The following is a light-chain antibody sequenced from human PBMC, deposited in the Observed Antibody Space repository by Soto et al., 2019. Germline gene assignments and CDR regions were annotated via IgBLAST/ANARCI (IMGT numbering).Light chain of an antibody. CDR3: CSYAGRYTYV. CDR2: DVS. J-gene: IGLJ1*01. CDR1: SSDVGGYNY. Sequence: QSALTQPRSVSGSPGQSVTSSCTGTSSDVGGYNYVSWYQQHPGKAPKLMIYDVSKRPSGVPDRFSGSKSGKTASLIISGLQAEDEADYYCCSYAGRYTYVFGTGTKVTVL. V-gene: IGLV2-11*01.